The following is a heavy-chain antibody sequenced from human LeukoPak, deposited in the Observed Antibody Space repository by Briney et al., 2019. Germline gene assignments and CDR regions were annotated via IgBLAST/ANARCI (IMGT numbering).Heavy chain of an antibody. CDR3: ARDYSGSLDY. CDR2: SQNSGCT. CDR1: GGSLSSAHG. V-gene: IGHV4-61*01. D-gene: IGHD3-10*01. Sequence: PSETLSLTCTVSGGSLSSAHGWSWIRQPPGKGLEWVGYSQNSGCTNCNPSLKSRVTISVDTSKNQFSLKLSSVTAADTAVYYCARDYSGSLDYWGQGTLVTVSS. J-gene: IGHJ4*02.